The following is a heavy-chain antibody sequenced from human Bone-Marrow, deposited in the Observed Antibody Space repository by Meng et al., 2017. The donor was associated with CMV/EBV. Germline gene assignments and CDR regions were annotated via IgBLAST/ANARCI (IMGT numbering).Heavy chain of an antibody. V-gene: IGHV3-23*01. CDR3: AKAFSASWYREYYED. D-gene: IGHD6-13*01. J-gene: IGHJ4*02. Sequence: GESLKISCAASEFTFGNYAMSWVRQAPGRGLAWVSAITASGGSTFYADSVKGRFTVSRDNSKNTLYLQMSSLRAEDKALYYCAKAFSASWYREYYEDWGQGTLVTVSS. CDR2: ITASGGST. CDR1: EFTFGNYA.